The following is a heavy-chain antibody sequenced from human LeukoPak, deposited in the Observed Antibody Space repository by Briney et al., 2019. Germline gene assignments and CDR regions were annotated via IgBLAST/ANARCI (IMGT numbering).Heavy chain of an antibody. V-gene: IGHV4-34*01. CDR2: INHSGST. J-gene: IGHJ4*02. D-gene: IGHD3-3*01. CDR3: ARAYFWSGYGY. CDR1: GGSFSGYY. Sequence: KPSETLSLTCAVYGGSFSGYYWSWIRQPPGKGLEWIGEINHSGSTNYNPSLKSRVTISVDTSKNQFSLKLSSVTAADTAVYYCARAYFWSGYGYWGQGTLVTVSS.